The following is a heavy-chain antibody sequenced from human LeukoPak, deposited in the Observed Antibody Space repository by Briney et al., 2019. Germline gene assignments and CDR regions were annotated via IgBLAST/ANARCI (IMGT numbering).Heavy chain of an antibody. Sequence: AGGSLRLPCTASGFTFSTYWINWVRQSPGKGLVWVALINGDGSTTTHADSVKGRFTISRDNAKNTAYLQMNSLRDEDTAVYFCARDYAGSPDYWGQGTLVTVSA. J-gene: IGHJ4*02. CDR2: INGDGSTT. D-gene: IGHD3-10*01. CDR3: ARDYAGSPDY. V-gene: IGHV3-74*03. CDR1: GFTFSTYW.